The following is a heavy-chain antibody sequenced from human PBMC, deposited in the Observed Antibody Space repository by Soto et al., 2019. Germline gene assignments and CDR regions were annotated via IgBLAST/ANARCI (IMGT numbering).Heavy chain of an antibody. D-gene: IGHD6-13*01. Sequence: QVQLVESGGGVVQPGRSLRLSCAASGFTFSSYGMHWVRQAPGKGLEWVAVIWYDGSNKYYADSVKGRFTISRDNSKNKLYLRMNSLRDEDTAVYYCARDRKLEQLGHYYCGMHVWGQGTTVTVSS. CDR2: IWYDGSNK. V-gene: IGHV3-33*01. J-gene: IGHJ6*02. CDR1: GFTFSSYG. CDR3: ARDRKLEQLGHYYCGMHV.